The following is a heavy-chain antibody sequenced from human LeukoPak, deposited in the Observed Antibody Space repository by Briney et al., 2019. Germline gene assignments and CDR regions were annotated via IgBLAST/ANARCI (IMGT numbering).Heavy chain of an antibody. CDR2: IYSGGGT. D-gene: IGHD5-18*01. CDR1: GFTVSSNY. CDR3: AKGGYTYGHFDY. V-gene: IGHV3-53*01. J-gene: IGHJ4*02. Sequence: GGSLRLSCAASGFTVSSNYMSWVRQAPGKGLEWVSIIYSGGGTYYADSVKGRFTISRDNSKNTLFLQMISLIAEDTAVYYCAKGGYTYGHFDYWGQGTLVTVSS.